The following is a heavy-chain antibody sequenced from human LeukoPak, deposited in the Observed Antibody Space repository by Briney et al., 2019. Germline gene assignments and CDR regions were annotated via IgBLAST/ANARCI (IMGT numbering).Heavy chain of an antibody. CDR1: GFTFSSYA. D-gene: IGHD3-10*01. CDR3: AKGLRTGVGPYKGYHYYMDV. V-gene: IGHV3-30-3*01. CDR2: ISYDGSNK. Sequence: PGRSLRLSCAASGFTFSSYAMHWVRQAPGKGLEWAAVISYDGSNKYYADSVKGRFTISRDDSYNTMSLQMNGLRDEDAGVYYCAKGLRTGVGPYKGYHYYMDVWGKGATVTVSS. J-gene: IGHJ6*03.